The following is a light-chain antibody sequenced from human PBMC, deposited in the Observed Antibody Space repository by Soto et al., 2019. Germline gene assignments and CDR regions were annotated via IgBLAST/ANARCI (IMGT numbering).Light chain of an antibody. V-gene: IGKV1-39*01. Sequence: DIPMTQSPSSLSASVGDRVTITCRASQSISNYLNWYQQKPGKAPKLLIYAASRLQSGVPSRFSGSGSGTDFTLTISSLQPEDFATYYCQQSYSTRFTFGPGTKVDI. J-gene: IGKJ3*01. CDR2: AAS. CDR3: QQSYSTRFT. CDR1: QSISNY.